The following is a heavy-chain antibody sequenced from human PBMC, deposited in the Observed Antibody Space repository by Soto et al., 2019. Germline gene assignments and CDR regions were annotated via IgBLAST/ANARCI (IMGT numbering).Heavy chain of an antibody. CDR1: GGSVSSGSYY. D-gene: IGHD3-3*01. J-gene: IGHJ6*02. CDR2: IYYSGST. V-gene: IGHV4-61*01. CDR3: ARGITIFGVVIIEPYYYGMDV. Sequence: QVQLQESGPGLVKPSETLFLTCTVSGGSVSSGSYYWSWIRQPPGKGLEWIGYIYYSGSTNYNPSLKSRVTISVDTSNNQFSLKLSSVTAADTAVYYCARGITIFGVVIIEPYYYGMDVWGQGTTVTVSS.